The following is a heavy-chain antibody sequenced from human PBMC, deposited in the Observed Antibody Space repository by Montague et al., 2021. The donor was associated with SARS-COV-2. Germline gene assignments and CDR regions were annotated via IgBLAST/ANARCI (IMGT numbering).Heavy chain of an antibody. CDR2: VYHSGST. CDR1: GGSFSDDY. Sequence: SETLSLTCAVSGGSFSDDYWSWIRQSPGKGLEWIGEVYHSGSTTYNPSVRSRVLISIDTSRSQISLNLRSVTAADTAVYYCARGGIRIGMNRGVRSRPFASWGQGTLVTVSS. V-gene: IGHV4-34*01. D-gene: IGHD3-10*01. CDR3: ARGGIRIGMNRGVRSRPFAS. J-gene: IGHJ5*01.